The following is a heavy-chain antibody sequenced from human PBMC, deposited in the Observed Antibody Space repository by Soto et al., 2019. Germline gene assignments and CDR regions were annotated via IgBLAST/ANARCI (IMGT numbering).Heavy chain of an antibody. CDR1: GSIFITYG. J-gene: IGHJ4*02. Sequence: QVQLVQSGAELKMPGSSVKVSCKTSGSIFITYGFSWVRQAPGQGLEWMGGIIPFLGNTNHAQKFQGRVTITADKATSTEYMELTNLTFEDTAVYFCARETAHRGASGRPLLPENFDSWGQGILVTVSS. CDR2: IIPFLGNT. D-gene: IGHD3-10*01. CDR3: ARETAHRGASGRPLLPENFDS. V-gene: IGHV1-69*06.